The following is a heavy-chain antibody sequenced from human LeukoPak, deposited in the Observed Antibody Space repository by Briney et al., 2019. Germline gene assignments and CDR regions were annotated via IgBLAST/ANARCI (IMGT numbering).Heavy chain of an antibody. Sequence: GGSLRLSCAASGFTFSRYWMHWVRQAPGKGLVWVSRINSDGSSTTYVDSVKGRFTISRDNSKNTLYLQMNSLRAEDTAVYYCARDVYYSGWLIFDYWGQGTLVTSSA. D-gene: IGHD6-19*01. J-gene: IGHJ4*02. CDR2: INSDGSST. V-gene: IGHV3-74*03. CDR3: ARDVYYSGWLIFDY. CDR1: GFTFSRYW.